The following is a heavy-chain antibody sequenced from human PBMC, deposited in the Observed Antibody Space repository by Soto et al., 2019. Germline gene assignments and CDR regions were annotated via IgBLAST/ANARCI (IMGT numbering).Heavy chain of an antibody. CDR1: GYTFTGYY. CDR3: ARALNWGRAYYYYYMDV. CDR2: INPNSGGT. D-gene: IGHD7-27*01. Sequence: ASVKVSCKASGYTFTGYYMHWVRQAPGQGLEWMGWINPNSGGTNYAQKFQGWVTMTRDTSISTAYMELSRLRSDDTAVYYCARALNWGRAYYYYYMDVWGKGTTVTVSS. V-gene: IGHV1-2*04. J-gene: IGHJ6*03.